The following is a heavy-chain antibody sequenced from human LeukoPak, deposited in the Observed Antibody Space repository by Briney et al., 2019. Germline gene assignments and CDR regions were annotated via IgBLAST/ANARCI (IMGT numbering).Heavy chain of an antibody. V-gene: IGHV4-59*01. D-gene: IGHD6-19*01. Sequence: SETLSLTCTVSGGSISSYYWSWIRQPPGKGLEWIGYIYYSGSTNYNPSLKSRVTISVDTSKNQFSLKLSSVTAADTAVYYCARVGVAGTQPTFDYWGQGTLVTVSS. CDR1: GGSISSYY. CDR2: IYYSGST. CDR3: ARVGVAGTQPTFDY. J-gene: IGHJ4*02.